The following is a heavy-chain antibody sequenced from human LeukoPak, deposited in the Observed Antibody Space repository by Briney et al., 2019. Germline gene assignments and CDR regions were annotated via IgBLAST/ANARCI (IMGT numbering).Heavy chain of an antibody. CDR3: AKVRSGSSEDYYYYMDV. J-gene: IGHJ6*03. D-gene: IGHD6-6*01. V-gene: IGHV3-23*01. CDR2: ISGSGGST. Sequence: PGGSLRLSCAASGFTFSSYAMSWVRQAPGKGLEWVSAISGSGGSTYYADSVKGRFTISRDNSKNTLYLQMNSLRAEDTAVYYCAKVRSGSSEDYYYYMDVWGKGTTVTVSS. CDR1: GFTFSSYA.